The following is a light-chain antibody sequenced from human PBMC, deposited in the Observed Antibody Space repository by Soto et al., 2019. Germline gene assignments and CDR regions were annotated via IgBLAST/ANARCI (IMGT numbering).Light chain of an antibody. CDR2: AAS. CDR1: QYVSTY. J-gene: IGKJ1*01. Sequence: DIQMTQSPSSLSASVGDRVTISCRASQYVSTYLNWYQHKGGRAPKLLIYAASSLQGGVPSRFSGSGSGTDFNLTISILQPEDFATYYCQQSYTHPWTFGQGTKGDIK. V-gene: IGKV1-39*01. CDR3: QQSYTHPWT.